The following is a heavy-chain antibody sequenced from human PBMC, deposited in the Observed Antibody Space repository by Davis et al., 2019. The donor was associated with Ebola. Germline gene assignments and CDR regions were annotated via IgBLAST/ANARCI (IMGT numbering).Heavy chain of an antibody. Sequence: GESLKISCAASGFTFSSYGMHWVRQAPGKGLEWVAVISYDGSNKYYADSVKGRFTISRGNSKNTLYLQMNSLRAEDTAVYYCAKDRGIAARPRVLDYWGQGTLVTVSS. J-gene: IGHJ4*02. CDR2: ISYDGSNK. CDR3: AKDRGIAARPRVLDY. CDR1: GFTFSSYG. D-gene: IGHD6-6*01. V-gene: IGHV3-30*18.